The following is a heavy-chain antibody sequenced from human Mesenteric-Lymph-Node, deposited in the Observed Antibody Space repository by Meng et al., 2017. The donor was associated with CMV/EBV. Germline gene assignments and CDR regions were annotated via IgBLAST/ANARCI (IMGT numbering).Heavy chain of an antibody. CDR2: ISASGGDT. J-gene: IGHJ4*02. D-gene: IGHD2-2*01. CDR1: GFPFSSYA. CDR3: AKDRCCSSTTDGAFDI. V-gene: IGHV3-23*01. Sequence: GESLKISCAASGFPFSSYAMNWVRQSPEKGLEWVSGISASGGDTYYTDSAKGRFTIARDNSKNILYLQMNSLSSEDTALYYCAKDRCCSSTTDGAFDIWGQGTLVTVSS.